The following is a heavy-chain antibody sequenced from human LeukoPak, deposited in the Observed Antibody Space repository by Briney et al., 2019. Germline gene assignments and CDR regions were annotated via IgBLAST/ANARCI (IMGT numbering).Heavy chain of an antibody. CDR2: INPNSGGT. J-gene: IGHJ4*02. D-gene: IGHD5-12*01. CDR1: GYTFTGYY. V-gene: IGHV1-2*02. Sequence: ASVKVSCKASGYTFTGYYMHWVRQAPGQGLEWMGWINPNSGGTNYAQKFQGRVTMTRDTSISTAYMELSRLRSDDTAVYYCARGIGSDIVATIVMPPNWGQGTLVTVSS. CDR3: ARGIGSDIVATIVMPPN.